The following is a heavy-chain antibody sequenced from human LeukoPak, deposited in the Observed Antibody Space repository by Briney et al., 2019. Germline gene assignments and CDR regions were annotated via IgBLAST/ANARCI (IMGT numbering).Heavy chain of an antibody. CDR2: IYASGST. J-gene: IGHJ4*02. CDR3: AREGPIVGATTIDY. V-gene: IGHV4-4*07. D-gene: IGHD1-26*01. Sequence: SETLSLTCTVSGGSISSHFWTWIRQPAGKGLEWIGRIYASGSTNYNPSLKSRVTLSVDTSKNQFSLKLNSVTAADTAVYYCAREGPIVGATTIDYWGQGTLVTVSP. CDR1: GGSISSHF.